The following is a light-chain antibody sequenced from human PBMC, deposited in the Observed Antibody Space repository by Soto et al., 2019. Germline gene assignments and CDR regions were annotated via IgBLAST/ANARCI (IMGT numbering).Light chain of an antibody. CDR2: EGS. CDR1: SSDVGSYNL. CDR3: CYYAGSSTFVV. V-gene: IGLV2-23*03. J-gene: IGLJ2*01. Sequence: QSVLTQPASVSGSPGQSITISCTGASSDVGSYNLVSWYQQHPGKAPKLMIYEGSKRPSGVSNRFSGSKSGNTASLTISGLQAEDEADYYCCYYAGSSTFVVFGGGTKVTVL.